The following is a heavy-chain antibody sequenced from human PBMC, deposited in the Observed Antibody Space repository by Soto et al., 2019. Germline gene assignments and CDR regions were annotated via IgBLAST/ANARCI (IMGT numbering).Heavy chain of an antibody. Sequence: QITLKESGPTLVKPTQTLTLTCTFSGFSLTTSGLGVGWIRQPPGKALEWLALIYWDDDKRYNPSLKSRLTITEDTAKNQVVLTRTDMDPADTATYYCAHRLHVLRWFGEYSFDYWGQGTLVTVSS. CDR1: GFSLTTSGLG. J-gene: IGHJ4*02. CDR2: IYWDDDK. V-gene: IGHV2-5*02. D-gene: IGHD3-10*01. CDR3: AHRLHVLRWFGEYSFDY.